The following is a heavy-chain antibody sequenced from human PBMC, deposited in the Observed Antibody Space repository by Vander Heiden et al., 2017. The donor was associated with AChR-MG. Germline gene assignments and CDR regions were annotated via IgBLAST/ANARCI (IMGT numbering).Heavy chain of an antibody. D-gene: IGHD6-6*01. CDR2: ISSSSSYI. J-gene: IGHJ4*02. Sequence: VQLVESGGGLVQPGGSLRLSCAASGFTLSSYSMNWGRQATGKGLEWVSSISSSSSYIYYADSVKGRFTISRDNAKNSLYLQRNSRRAEDTAVYYCARAPRAVGSIGYYFDYWGQGTLVTVSS. V-gene: IGHV3-21*01. CDR3: ARAPRAVGSIGYYFDY. CDR1: GFTLSSYS.